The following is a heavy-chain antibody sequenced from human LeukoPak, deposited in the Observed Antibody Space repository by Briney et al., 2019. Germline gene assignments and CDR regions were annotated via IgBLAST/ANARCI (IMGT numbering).Heavy chain of an antibody. CDR3: AKGLSTGWFDP. J-gene: IGHJ5*02. V-gene: IGHV1-2*02. CDR2: INANSGGT. CDR1: GYTFIGYY. Sequence: ASVKVSCKASGYTFIGYYIHWVRQAPGQGLEWMGWINANSGGTNYAQKFQGRVTMTRDTPISTAYMDLSRLKSDDTAVYFCAKGLSTGWFDPWGQGTLVTVSS. D-gene: IGHD2-2*01.